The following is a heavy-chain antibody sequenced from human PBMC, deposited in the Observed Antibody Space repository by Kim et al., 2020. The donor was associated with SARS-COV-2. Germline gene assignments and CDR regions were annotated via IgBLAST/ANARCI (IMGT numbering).Heavy chain of an antibody. Sequence: DYVKGRLTITRDNAKNSLFLQMNSLRAEDTAVYYCASSPYYDFWSGYSSYWGQGTLVTVSS. V-gene: IGHV3-7*01. J-gene: IGHJ4*02. CDR3: ASSPYYDFWSGYSSY. D-gene: IGHD3-3*01.